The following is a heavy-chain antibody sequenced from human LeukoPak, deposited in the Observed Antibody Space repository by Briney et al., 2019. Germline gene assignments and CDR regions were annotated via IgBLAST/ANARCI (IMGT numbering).Heavy chain of an antibody. Sequence: ASETLSLTCAVYGGSFSGYYWSWIRQPPGKGLEWIGEINHSGSTNYNPSLKSRVTISVDTSKNQFSLKLSSVTAADTAVYYCARDGWYCSGGSCYSPYQYFQHWGQGTLVTVSS. V-gene: IGHV4-34*01. D-gene: IGHD2-15*01. J-gene: IGHJ1*01. CDR1: GGSFSGYY. CDR3: ARDGWYCSGGSCYSPYQYFQH. CDR2: INHSGST.